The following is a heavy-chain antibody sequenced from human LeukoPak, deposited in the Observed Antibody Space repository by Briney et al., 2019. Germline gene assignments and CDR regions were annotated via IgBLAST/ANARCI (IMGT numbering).Heavy chain of an antibody. CDR2: IYPGDADT. CDR1: GYIFTTYW. CDR3: ATSTRGDYGAFDV. V-gene: IGHV5-51*01. J-gene: IGHJ3*01. Sequence: GESLKISCKGSGYIFTTYWIGWVRQMPGKGLEWMGIIYPGDADTRYSPSFQGQVTISADKSINTAYLQWNNLKASDTAMYYCATSTRGDYGAFDVWGQGTMVTVSS. D-gene: IGHD4-17*01.